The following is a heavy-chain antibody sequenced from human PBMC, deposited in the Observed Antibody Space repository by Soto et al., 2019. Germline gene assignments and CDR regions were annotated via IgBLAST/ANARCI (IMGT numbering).Heavy chain of an antibody. J-gene: IGHJ6*02. CDR2: INSDGSST. CDR1: GFTFSSYW. D-gene: IGHD2-21*02. V-gene: IGHV3-74*01. CDR3: ARDLRSPVGYCGGDCYPAQYYYYYGMDV. Sequence: GGSLRLSCAASGFTFSSYWMHWVRQAPGKGLVWVSRINSDGSSTSYADSVKGRFTISRDNAKNTLYLQMNSLRAEDTAVYYCARDLRSPVGYCGGDCYPAQYYYYYGMDVWGQGTTVTVSS.